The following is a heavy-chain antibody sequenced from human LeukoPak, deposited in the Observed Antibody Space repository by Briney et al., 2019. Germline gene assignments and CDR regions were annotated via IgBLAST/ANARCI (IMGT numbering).Heavy chain of an antibody. Sequence: SETLSLTCTVSGGSISSGSYYWSWIRQPAGKGLEWIGRTYTSGSTNYNPSLKSRVTISVDTSKNQFSLKLSSVTAADTAVYYCARGVINRVAGYYFDYWGQGTLVTVSS. V-gene: IGHV4-61*02. CDR1: GGSISSGSYY. CDR2: TYTSGST. D-gene: IGHD6-19*01. J-gene: IGHJ4*02. CDR3: ARGVINRVAGYYFDY.